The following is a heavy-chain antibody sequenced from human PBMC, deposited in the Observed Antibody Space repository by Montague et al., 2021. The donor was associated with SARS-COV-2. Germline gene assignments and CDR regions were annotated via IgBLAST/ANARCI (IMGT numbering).Heavy chain of an antibody. CDR1: GGSISSSSYY. CDR3: ARFPTSYYYDRKAAPATPDAFDI. Sequence: SETLSLTCTVSGGSISSSSYYWGWIRQPPGKGLEWIGSIYYSGSTYYNPSLKSRVTISVDTSKNQFSLKLSSVTAADTAVYYCARFPTSYYYDRKAAPATPDAFDIWGQGTMVTVSS. CDR2: IYYSGST. V-gene: IGHV4-39*01. J-gene: IGHJ3*02. D-gene: IGHD3-22*01.